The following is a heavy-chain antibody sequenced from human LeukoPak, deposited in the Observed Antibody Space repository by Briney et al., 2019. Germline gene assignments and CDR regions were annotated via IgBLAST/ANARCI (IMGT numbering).Heavy chain of an antibody. D-gene: IGHD3-16*02. J-gene: IGHJ4*02. CDR3: AKDYVWGSYRYGHFDY. CDR2: ISGSGGST. CDR1: GFTFSSYG. Sequence: GGSLRLSCAASGFTFSSYGTSWVRQAPGKGLEWVSAISGSGGSTYYADSVKGRFTISRDNSKNTLYLQMNSPRAEDTAVYYCAKDYVWGSYRYGHFDYWGQGTLVTVSS. V-gene: IGHV3-23*01.